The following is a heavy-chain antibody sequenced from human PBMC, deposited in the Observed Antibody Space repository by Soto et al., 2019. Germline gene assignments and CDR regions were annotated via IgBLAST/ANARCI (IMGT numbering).Heavy chain of an antibody. V-gene: IGHV4-59*01. Sequence: SETLSLTCAVYGGSFSGYYWSWIRQPPGKGLEWIGYIYYSGSTNYNPSLKSRVTISVDTSKNQFSLKLSSVTAADTAVYYCARDQDGDYVFDYWGQGTLVTVSS. CDR1: GGSFSGYY. D-gene: IGHD4-17*01. CDR2: IYYSGST. CDR3: ARDQDGDYVFDY. J-gene: IGHJ4*02.